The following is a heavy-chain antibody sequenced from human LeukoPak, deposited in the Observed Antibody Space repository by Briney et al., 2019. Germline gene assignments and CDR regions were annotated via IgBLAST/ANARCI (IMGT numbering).Heavy chain of an antibody. J-gene: IGHJ4*02. V-gene: IGHV3-30*02. CDR3: ASARYFDY. CDR1: GFTFSSYG. CDR2: IRYDGSNK. Sequence: GGTLRLSCAASGFTFSSYGMSWVRQAPGKGLEWVAFIRYDGSNKYYADSVKGRFTISRDNSKNTLYLQMNSLRAEDTAVYYCASARYFDYWGQGTLVTVSS.